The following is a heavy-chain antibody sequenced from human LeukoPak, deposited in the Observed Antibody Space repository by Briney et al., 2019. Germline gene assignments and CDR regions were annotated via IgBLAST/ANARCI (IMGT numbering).Heavy chain of an antibody. J-gene: IGHJ4*02. Sequence: GSLRLSCVASGFTFSSYAMHWVGQAPGKGLEWVAIISDEGRVKDYADSVKGRFTISRDTSKATLSLQMHSLRAGDTALYYCAKDPSAFGELFAALDSWGQGTLVIVSS. CDR1: GFTFSSYA. CDR3: AKDPSAFGELFAALDS. D-gene: IGHD3-10*01. CDR2: ISDEGRVK. V-gene: IGHV3-30*18.